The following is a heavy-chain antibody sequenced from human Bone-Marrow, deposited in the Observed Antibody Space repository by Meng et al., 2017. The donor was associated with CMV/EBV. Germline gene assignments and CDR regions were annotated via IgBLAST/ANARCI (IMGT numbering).Heavy chain of an antibody. D-gene: IGHD6-13*01. CDR3: ARDFSKGPYYYYGMDV. Sequence: SETLSLTCSVSGDSISSYYWSWIRQTPGKGLEWIGYIHYSGTTSYYPSLKSRVTISVDTSKNQFNLTLSSVTAADTAVYYCARDFSKGPYYYYGMDVWGQGTTVTCYS. CDR2: IHYSGTT. J-gene: IGHJ6*01. V-gene: IGHV4-59*01. CDR1: GDSISSYY.